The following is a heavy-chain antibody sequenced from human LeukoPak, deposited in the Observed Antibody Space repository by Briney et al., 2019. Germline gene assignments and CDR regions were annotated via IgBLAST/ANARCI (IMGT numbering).Heavy chain of an antibody. Sequence: GGSLRLSCAASGFTFSSSPMHWVRQALGKGLEWVAVIGADGNAKDYAHSVEGRFSISRDNSKNTLSLLMNSLTDEDTAVYYCGKEGDSSGHCGVFDIWGQGTMVTVSS. V-gene: IGHV3-30*04. J-gene: IGHJ3*02. CDR1: GFTFSSSP. CDR2: IGADGNAK. CDR3: GKEGDSSGHCGVFDI. D-gene: IGHD3-22*01.